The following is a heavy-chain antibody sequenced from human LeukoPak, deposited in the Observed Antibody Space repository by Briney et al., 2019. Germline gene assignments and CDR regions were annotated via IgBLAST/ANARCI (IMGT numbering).Heavy chain of an antibody. D-gene: IGHD3-10*01. CDR1: GGSISSHY. V-gene: IGHV4-59*11. CDR2: IYYSGTT. J-gene: IGHJ5*01. Sequence: SETLSLTCTVSGGSISSHYWSWIRQSPGKGLEWVGYIYYSGTTNYNPALKSRVTISLDASKSQFSLKLTSVTAGDTAVYHCARKSSGWFDSWGRGTLVTDSS. CDR3: ARKSSGWFDS.